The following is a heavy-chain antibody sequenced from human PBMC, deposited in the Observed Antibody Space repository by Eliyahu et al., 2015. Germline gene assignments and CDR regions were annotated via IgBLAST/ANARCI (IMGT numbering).Heavy chain of an antibody. J-gene: IGHJ4*02. D-gene: IGHD4-17*01. CDR2: IYDRGGT. CDR3: ARDSTVTTGPKYDS. CDR1: GDSVNSGDYF. Sequence: QVELQESGPGLVKPSETLSLTCTVSGDSVNSGDYFWTWIRQSPGKGLEWIGYIYDRGGTNYNPSLKSRVTISSDTSKNHFSLKLRSVTAADTAFYFCARDSTVTTGPKYDSWGRGMLVTVSS. V-gene: IGHV4-61*03.